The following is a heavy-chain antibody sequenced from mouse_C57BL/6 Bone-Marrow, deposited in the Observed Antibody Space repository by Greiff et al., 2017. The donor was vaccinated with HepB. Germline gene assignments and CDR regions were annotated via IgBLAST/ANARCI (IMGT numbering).Heavy chain of an antibody. CDR1: GYTFTSYG. V-gene: IGHV1-81*01. CDR2: IYPRSGNT. CDR3: ARGYYGARFAY. Sequence: QVQLKESGAELARPGASVKLSCKASGYTFTSYGISWVKQRTGQGLEWIGEIYPRSGNTYYNDTFKGKATLTADKSSSTAYMALRIRTSEDSAVYFCARGYYGARFAYWGQGTLVTVSA. J-gene: IGHJ3*01. D-gene: IGHD1-1*01.